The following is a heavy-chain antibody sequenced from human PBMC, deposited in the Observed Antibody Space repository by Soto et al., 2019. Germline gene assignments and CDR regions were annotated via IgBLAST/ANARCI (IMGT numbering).Heavy chain of an antibody. D-gene: IGHD5-18*01. CDR2: INAGNGNT. CDR1: GYTFTSYA. CDR3: ARGADVDTAMAAYYYYGMDV. Sequence: ASVKVSCKASGYTFTSYAMHWVRQAPGQRLEWMGWINAGNGNTKYSQKFQGRVTITRDTSASTAYMELSSLRSEDTAVYYCARGADVDTAMAAYYYYGMDVWGQGTTVTVSS. V-gene: IGHV1-3*01. J-gene: IGHJ6*02.